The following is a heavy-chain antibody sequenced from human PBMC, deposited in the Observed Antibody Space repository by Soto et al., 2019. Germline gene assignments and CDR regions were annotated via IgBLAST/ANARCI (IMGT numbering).Heavy chain of an antibody. CDR2: INPSGGST. CDR3: ARGGSGIDIVVVVAATWDYFDY. V-gene: IGHV1-46*03. D-gene: IGHD2-15*01. J-gene: IGHJ4*02. Sequence: GASVKVSRKASGYTYTNFYMHWVRQAPKQGLEWMGIINPSGGSTSYAQKFQGRVTMTRDTSTSTVYMELSSLRSEDTAVYYCARGGSGIDIVVVVAATWDYFDYWGQGTLVTVSS. CDR1: GYTYTNFY.